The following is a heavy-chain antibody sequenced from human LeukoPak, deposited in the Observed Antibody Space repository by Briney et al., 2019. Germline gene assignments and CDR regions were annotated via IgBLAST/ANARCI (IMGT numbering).Heavy chain of an antibody. J-gene: IGHJ4*02. V-gene: IGHV4-39*01. CDR2: IYYSGTT. CDR1: GGSISSSNYY. CDR3: ARHEAQDFDY. Sequence: SETLSLTCTVSGGSISSSNYYWGWIRQPPGKGLEWIGSIYYSGTTYYNSSLKSRVIISVDTSKNQFSLKLSSVTATDTAVYYCARHEAQDFDYWGQGTLVTVSS.